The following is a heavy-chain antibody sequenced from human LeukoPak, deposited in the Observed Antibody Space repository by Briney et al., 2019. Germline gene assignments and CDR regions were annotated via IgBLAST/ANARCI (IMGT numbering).Heavy chain of an antibody. CDR2: ISGNGGST. D-gene: IGHD3-10*01. CDR3: AKDLHYYGSGSYWYYYYYMDV. CDR1: GFTFSSYA. J-gene: IGHJ6*03. Sequence: GGSLRLSCAASGFTFSSYAMSWVRQAPGKGLEWVSAISGNGGSTYYADSVKGRFTISRDNSKNTLYLQMNSLRAEDTAVYYCAKDLHYYGSGSYWYYYYYMDVWGKGTTVTISS. V-gene: IGHV3-23*01.